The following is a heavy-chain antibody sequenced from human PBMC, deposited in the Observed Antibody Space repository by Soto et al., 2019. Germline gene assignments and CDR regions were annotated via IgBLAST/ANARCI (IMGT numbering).Heavy chain of an antibody. CDR2: INPSGGGT. J-gene: IGHJ4*02. Sequence: GASVKVSCKTSGYTFTSYYLHWVRQAPGQGLEWMGIINPSGGGTSYAQKFQSRVTMTIDSSTSTVYMELSSLIYDDTAVYYCTRDRGTSMITKLFDYWGQGTLVTVS. CDR3: TRDRGTSMITKLFDY. D-gene: IGHD3-16*01. CDR1: GYTFTSYY. V-gene: IGHV1-46*03.